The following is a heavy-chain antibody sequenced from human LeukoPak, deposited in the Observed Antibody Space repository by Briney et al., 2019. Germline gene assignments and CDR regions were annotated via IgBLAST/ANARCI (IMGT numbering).Heavy chain of an antibody. J-gene: IGHJ4*02. CDR1: GYTFSSHG. CDR2: INGAGDNP. CDR3: AKPRYDSSGYSFDY. D-gene: IGHD3-22*01. V-gene: IGHV3-23*01. Sequence: GGSLRLSCAASGYTFSSHGLTWVRQAPGKGLGWVSTINGAGDNPYYADSVKGRFTISRDNSKNTLYLQMNSLRAEDTAVYYCAKPRYDSSGYSFDYWGQGTLVTVSS.